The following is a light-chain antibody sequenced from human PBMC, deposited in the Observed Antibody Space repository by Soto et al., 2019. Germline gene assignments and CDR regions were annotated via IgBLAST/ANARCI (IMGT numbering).Light chain of an antibody. CDR3: AAWYDSLSGLGV. CDR1: SSHIGSNY. Sequence: QSVLTQPPSASGTPGQRVTISCSGSSSHIGSNYVYWYQQLPGTAPKLLIYRNNQRPSGVPDRFSGSKSGTSASLAISGLRSEGEDDYYCAAWYDSLSGLGVFGGGTKLTVL. J-gene: IGLJ3*02. CDR2: RNN. V-gene: IGLV1-47*01.